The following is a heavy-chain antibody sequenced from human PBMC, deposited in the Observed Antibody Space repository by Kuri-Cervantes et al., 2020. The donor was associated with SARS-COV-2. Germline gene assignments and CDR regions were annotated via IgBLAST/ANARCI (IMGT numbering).Heavy chain of an antibody. J-gene: IGHJ4*02. Sequence: GESLKISCAASGFTFSRSWMNWIRQAPGKGLEWVASIDSSSYYIYHADSVKGRLTISRDNAKTSLYLQMNSLKLEDTAVYYCAREEGGELGEAFDYWGQGALVTVSS. CDR1: GFTFSRSW. CDR2: IDSSSYYI. D-gene: IGHD7-27*01. CDR3: AREEGGELGEAFDY. V-gene: IGHV3-21*01.